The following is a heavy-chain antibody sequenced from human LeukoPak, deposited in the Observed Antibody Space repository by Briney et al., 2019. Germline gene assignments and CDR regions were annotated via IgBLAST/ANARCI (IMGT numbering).Heavy chain of an antibody. CDR1: GFTFSHYW. Sequence: GGSLRLSCAASGFTFSHYWMHWVRQAPGKGLVWVSRIYNDGSSTSYADSVKGRFTISRDNAKNTLYPQMNSLRGEDTAVYYCAREGMALVNFDYWGQGTLVTVSS. CDR3: AREGMALVNFDY. V-gene: IGHV3-74*01. J-gene: IGHJ4*02. CDR2: IYNDGSST. D-gene: IGHD4-23*01.